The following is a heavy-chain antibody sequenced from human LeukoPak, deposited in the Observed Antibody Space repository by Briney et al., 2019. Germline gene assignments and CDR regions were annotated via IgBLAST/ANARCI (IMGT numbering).Heavy chain of an antibody. J-gene: IGHJ4*02. Sequence: GESLRLSCAASGFIFSSYATSWVRQAPGKGLEWVSVIGGSGTSTYYADSVKGRFTISRDNSKNALYLQMNSLRVEDTAVYYCAIDPNWGTHSWGQGVLVTVSS. V-gene: IGHV3-23*01. CDR2: IGGSGTST. CDR1: GFIFSSYA. D-gene: IGHD7-27*01. CDR3: AIDPNWGTHS.